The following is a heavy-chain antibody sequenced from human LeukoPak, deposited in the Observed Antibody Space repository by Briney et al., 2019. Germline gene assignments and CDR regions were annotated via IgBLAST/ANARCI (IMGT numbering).Heavy chain of an antibody. J-gene: IGHJ4*02. CDR3: ARQNTPHGNFDY. Sequence: GSLRLSCAASGFTLSSYDMHWVRQATGKGLEWVSAIGVAANTFYSGSVKGRFTISRENAKNSLYLLMTSLRAEDTAVYYCARQNTPHGNFDYWGQGILVTVSS. CDR2: IGVAANT. V-gene: IGHV3-13*01. D-gene: IGHD1-26*01. CDR1: GFTLSSYD.